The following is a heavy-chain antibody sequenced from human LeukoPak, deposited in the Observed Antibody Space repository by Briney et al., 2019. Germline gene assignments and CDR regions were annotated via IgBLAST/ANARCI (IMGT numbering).Heavy chain of an antibody. J-gene: IGHJ4*02. V-gene: IGHV4-34*01. CDR2: INHSGST. CDR1: GGSFSGYY. D-gene: IGHD6-19*01. CDR3: ARVEAVAGTPGYFDY. Sequence: PSETLSLTCAVYGGSFSGYYWSWLRQPPGKGLEWIGEINHSGSTNYNPSLKSRVTISVDTSKNQFSLKLSSVTAADTAVYYCARVEAVAGTPGYFDYWGQGTLVTVSS.